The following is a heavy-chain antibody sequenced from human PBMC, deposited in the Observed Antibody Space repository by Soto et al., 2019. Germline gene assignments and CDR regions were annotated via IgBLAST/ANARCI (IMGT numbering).Heavy chain of an antibody. CDR1: AFTFNSCA. J-gene: IGHJ4*02. CDR3: AKGRASDCPGCTQDY. CDR2: VSGSGDST. V-gene: IGHV3-23*01. Sequence: EVQLLESGGGLAQPGGSLRLSCAASAFTFNSCAMSWVRQAPGKGLEWVSAVSGSGDSTYYADSVKGRFTISRDNSKNTLYLQMNSLRAEDTAVYYCAKGRASDCPGCTQDYWGQGTLVTVSS. D-gene: IGHD2-21*02.